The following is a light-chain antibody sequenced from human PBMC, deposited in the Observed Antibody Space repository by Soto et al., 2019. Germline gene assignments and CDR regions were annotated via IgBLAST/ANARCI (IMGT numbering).Light chain of an antibody. CDR1: QAISNY. V-gene: IGKV1-33*01. Sequence: DIQMTQSPSSLSASVGDRVTITCQASQAISNYLNWYQQKPGKAPKLLIYDASNLETGVPSRFSGSGSGTDFTFTISSLQPEDVATYYCQQYDNLYTFGQGTKVDIK. CDR2: DAS. CDR3: QQYDNLYT. J-gene: IGKJ2*01.